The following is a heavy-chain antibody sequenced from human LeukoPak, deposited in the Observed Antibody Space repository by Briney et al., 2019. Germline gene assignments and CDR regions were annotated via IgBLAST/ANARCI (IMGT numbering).Heavy chain of an antibody. Sequence: PGGSQRLSCAASGFTFSSYEMNWVRQAPGKGLEWVSYISYSGSTIYYADSVRGRFTISRDNAKKSLYLQMNSLRAEDTAVYYCARSSVVGYYYDSSGYADYWGQGTLVTVSS. CDR2: ISYSGSTI. V-gene: IGHV3-48*03. J-gene: IGHJ4*02. D-gene: IGHD3-22*01. CDR3: ARSSVVGYYYDSSGYADY. CDR1: GFTFSSYE.